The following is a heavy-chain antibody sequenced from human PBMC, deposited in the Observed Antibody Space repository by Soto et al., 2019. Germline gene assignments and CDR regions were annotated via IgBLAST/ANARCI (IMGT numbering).Heavy chain of an antibody. CDR1: GYTFTING. CDR2: ISPKSGSK. J-gene: IGHJ6*02. Sequence: RASVKVSCKTSGYTFTINGISCVLQSPGQGLEWMGWISPKSGSKKYAQKFQGRVIMTTDTSTSTAYMELRSLRCDDTAVYYCVKDRDSNSWPSRDVWGPGTTVTVSS. V-gene: IGHV1-18*01. CDR3: VKDRDSNSWPSRDV. D-gene: IGHD3-22*01.